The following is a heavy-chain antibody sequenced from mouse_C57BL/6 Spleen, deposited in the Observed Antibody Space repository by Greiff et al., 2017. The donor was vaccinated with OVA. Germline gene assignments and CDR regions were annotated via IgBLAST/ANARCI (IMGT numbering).Heavy chain of an antibody. CDR1: GYTFTSYW. D-gene: IGHD1-1*01. Sequence: VQLQQPGAELVMPGASVKLSCKASGYTFTSYWMHWVKQRPGQGLEWIGEIDPSDSYTNYNQKFKGKSTLTVDKSSSTAYMQLSSLTSEDSAVYYCATSTVVANYYAMDYWGQGTSVTVSS. CDR2: IDPSDSYT. CDR3: ATSTVVANYYAMDY. J-gene: IGHJ4*01. V-gene: IGHV1-69*01.